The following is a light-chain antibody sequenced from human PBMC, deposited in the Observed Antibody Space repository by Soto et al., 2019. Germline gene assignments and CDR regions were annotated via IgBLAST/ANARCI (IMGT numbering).Light chain of an antibody. CDR3: GSYTTSSNYV. Sequence: ALTQPASVSGSPGLSITTSCTGTSSDVGAYNFVSWYQQHPDKAPKLMIFDVSNRPSGVSNRFSGSKSGNTASLTISGLQSEDEAEYYCGSYTTSSNYVFGTGTKVTVL. CDR2: DVS. CDR1: SSDVGAYNF. V-gene: IGLV2-14*03. J-gene: IGLJ1*01.